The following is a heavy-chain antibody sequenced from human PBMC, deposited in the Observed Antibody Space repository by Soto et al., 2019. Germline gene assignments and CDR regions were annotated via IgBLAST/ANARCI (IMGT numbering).Heavy chain of an antibody. CDR3: ARVLRYYGSGTQTYYYGMDV. J-gene: IGHJ6*02. CDR2: IIPIFGTA. V-gene: IGHV1-69*13. Sequence: GASVKVSCKASGGTFSSYAISWVRQAPGQGLEWMGGIIPIFGTANYAQKFQGRVTITADESTSTAYMELSSLRSEDTAVYYCARVLRYYGSGTQTYYYGMDVWGQGTTVTVSS. CDR1: GGTFSSYA. D-gene: IGHD3-10*01.